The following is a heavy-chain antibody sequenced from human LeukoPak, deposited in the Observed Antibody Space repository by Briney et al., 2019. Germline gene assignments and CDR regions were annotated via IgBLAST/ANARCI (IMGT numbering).Heavy chain of an antibody. CDR1: GYSFPNYW. CDR2: IYPGDSDT. J-gene: IGHJ4*02. Sequence: GESLKISCKGSGYSFPNYWIGWVRQMPGKGLEWMGIIYPGDSDTRYSPSFQGQVTFSADKSISTAYLQWSSLKASDTAIYYCASGGDFCGGDCYFAYWGQGTLVTVSS. D-gene: IGHD2-21*01. V-gene: IGHV5-51*01. CDR3: ASGGDFCGGDCYFAY.